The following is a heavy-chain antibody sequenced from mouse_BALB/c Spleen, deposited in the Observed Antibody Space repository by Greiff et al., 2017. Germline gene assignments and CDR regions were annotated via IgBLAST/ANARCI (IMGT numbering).Heavy chain of an antibody. J-gene: IGHJ2*01. CDR1: GFTFSSYG. Sequence: EVQLMESGGDLVKPGGSLKLSCAASGFTFSSYGMSWVRQTPEKRLEWVATISSGGSYTYYPDSVKGRFTISRDNAKNTLYLQMSSLKSEDTAMYYCARLLQLERYFDYWGQGTTLTVSS. CDR3: ARLLQLERYFDY. CDR2: ISSGGSYT. V-gene: IGHV5-6*01. D-gene: IGHD2-12*01.